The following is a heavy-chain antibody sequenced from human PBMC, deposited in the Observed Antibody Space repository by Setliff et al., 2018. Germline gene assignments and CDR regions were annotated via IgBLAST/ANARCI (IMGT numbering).Heavy chain of an antibody. Sequence: GESLKISCKGSGYSFTSYWIGWVRQMPGKGLEWMGIIYPGDSDTRYSPSFQGQVTISADKSISTAYLQWGSLKAADTAMYYCARHTVEPGFDYWGQGTLVTVSS. D-gene: IGHD4-17*01. CDR1: GYSFTSYW. J-gene: IGHJ4*02. V-gene: IGHV5-51*01. CDR3: ARHTVEPGFDY. CDR2: IYPGDSDT.